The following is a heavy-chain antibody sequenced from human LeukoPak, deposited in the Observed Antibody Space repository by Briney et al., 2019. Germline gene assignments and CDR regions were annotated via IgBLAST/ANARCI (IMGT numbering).Heavy chain of an antibody. J-gene: IGHJ4*02. CDR1: GDSISGSSYY. CDR2: VYYTGST. Sequence: PSETLSLTCTVSGDSISGSSYYWAWIRQPPGKGLEWIGSVYYTGSTYYMSSLKSRVTISADTSKNLFSLKVNSMTAADTAVYNCARHGPPMQRQFYDSWGQGTLVTVSS. D-gene: IGHD5-24*01. V-gene: IGHV4-39*01. CDR3: ARHGPPMQRQFYDS.